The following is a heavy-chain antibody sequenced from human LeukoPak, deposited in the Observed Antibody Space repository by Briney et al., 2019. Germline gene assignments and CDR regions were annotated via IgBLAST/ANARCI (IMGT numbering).Heavy chain of an antibody. V-gene: IGHV1-46*01. J-gene: IGHJ6*03. CDR1: GYTFTSYY. CDR3: ARDGSGSYYRSYYYYMDV. CDR2: INPSGGST. Sequence: ASVKVSCKASGYTFTSYYMHWVRQAPGQGLEWMGIINPSGGSTSYAQKFQGRVTMTRDMSTSTDYMELSSLRSEDTAVYYCARDGSGSYYRSYYYYMDVWGKGTTVTISS. D-gene: IGHD3-10*01.